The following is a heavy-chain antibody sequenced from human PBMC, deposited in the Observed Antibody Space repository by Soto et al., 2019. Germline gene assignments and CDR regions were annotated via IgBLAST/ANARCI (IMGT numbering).Heavy chain of an antibody. Sequence: ASVKVSCKASGYTFTSYGISWVRQAPGQGLEWMGWISAYNGNTNYAQKLQGRVTMTTDTSTSTAYMELRSLRSDDTAVYYCAREREQTYYYYYGMDVWGQGTTVTVSS. J-gene: IGHJ6*02. CDR1: GYTFTSYG. D-gene: IGHD6-13*01. CDR3: AREREQTYYYYYGMDV. CDR2: ISAYNGNT. V-gene: IGHV1-18*04.